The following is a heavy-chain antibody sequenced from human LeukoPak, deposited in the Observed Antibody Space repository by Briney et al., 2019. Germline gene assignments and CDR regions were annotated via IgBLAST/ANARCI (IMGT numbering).Heavy chain of an antibody. CDR1: GFTFSDDG. CDR3: AKGGSPSHNWFNY. Sequence: GGSLRLSCAASGFTFSDDGMHWVRQAPGKGLEWVAFIRNDGSYEYYPDSVKGRFTISRDNSRNALFLQMNGLRAEDTAVYYCAKGGSPSHNWFNYWGQGTLVTVSS. D-gene: IGHD2-15*01. CDR2: IRNDGSYE. V-gene: IGHV3-30*02. J-gene: IGHJ5*01.